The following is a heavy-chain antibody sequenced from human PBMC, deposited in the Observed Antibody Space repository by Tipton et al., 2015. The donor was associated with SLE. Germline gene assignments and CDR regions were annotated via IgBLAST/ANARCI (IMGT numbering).Heavy chain of an antibody. V-gene: IGHV4-61*02. CDR3: ARDRGSYDTSEDSSLFDY. J-gene: IGHJ4*02. CDR1: GYSISSDSYY. CDR2: IYTSGST. D-gene: IGHD3-22*01. Sequence: TLSLTCSVTGYSISSDSYYWSWLRQPAGQGLEWIGRIYTSGSTNYNPSLKSRVTISVNTSKYQFSLRLASVTAAVTAVYYCARDRGSYDTSEDSSLFDYWGQGTLLTVSS.